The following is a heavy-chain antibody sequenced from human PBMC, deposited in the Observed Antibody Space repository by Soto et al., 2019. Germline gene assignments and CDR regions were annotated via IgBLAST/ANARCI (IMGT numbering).Heavy chain of an antibody. V-gene: IGHV1-69*01. CDR2: IIPIFGTA. D-gene: IGHD5-18*01. Sequence: QVQLVQSGAEVKKPGSSVKVSCKASGGTFSSYAISWVRQAPGQGLEWMGGIIPIFGTANYAQKFPGRVTITADESTSTAYMELSSLRSEDTAVYYCARDPSNPDTAMVEFDYWGQGTLVTVSS. CDR1: GGTFSSYA. CDR3: ARDPSNPDTAMVEFDY. J-gene: IGHJ4*02.